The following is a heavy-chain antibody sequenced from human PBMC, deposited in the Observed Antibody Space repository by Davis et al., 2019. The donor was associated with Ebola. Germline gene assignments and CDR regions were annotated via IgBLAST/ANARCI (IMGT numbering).Heavy chain of an antibody. V-gene: IGHV4-59*11. CDR1: GGSISSHY. CDR2: IDNSGST. CDR3: AKTGGASAFDS. D-gene: IGHD1-26*01. Sequence: MPGGSLRLSCTVSGGSISSHYWSWIRQPPGKGLEWIGNIDNSGSTNYNPSLKSRVTISGDTSKNQFSLKLTSLTAADTAVYYCAKTGGASAFDSWGQGNLVTVSS. J-gene: IGHJ4*02.